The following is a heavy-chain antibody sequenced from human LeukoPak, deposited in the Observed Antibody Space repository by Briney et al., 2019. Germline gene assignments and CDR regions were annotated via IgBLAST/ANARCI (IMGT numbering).Heavy chain of an antibody. D-gene: IGHD6-6*01. Sequence: GRSLRLSCAASGFTFSSYGMHWVRQAPGKGLEWVAVISYDGSNKYYADSVKGRFTISRDNSKNTLYLQMNSLRAEDTAVYYCAKDSDPISSSFDYWGQGTLVTVSS. V-gene: IGHV3-30*18. J-gene: IGHJ4*02. CDR3: AKDSDPISSSFDY. CDR1: GFTFSSYG. CDR2: ISYDGSNK.